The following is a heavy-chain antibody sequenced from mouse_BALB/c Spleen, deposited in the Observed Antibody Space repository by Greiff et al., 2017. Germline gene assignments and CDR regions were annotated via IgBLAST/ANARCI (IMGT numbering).Heavy chain of an antibody. CDR1: GYSFTDYI. CDR3: ARLGTLNAMDY. Sequence: VQLQQTGPELVKPGASVKISCKASGYSFTDYIMLWVKQSHGKSLEWIGNINPYYGSTSYNLKFKGKATLTVDKSSSTAYMQLNSLTSEDSAVYYCARLGTLNAMDYWGQGTSVTVSS. D-gene: IGHD3-3*01. CDR2: INPYYGST. V-gene: IGHV1-39*01. J-gene: IGHJ4*01.